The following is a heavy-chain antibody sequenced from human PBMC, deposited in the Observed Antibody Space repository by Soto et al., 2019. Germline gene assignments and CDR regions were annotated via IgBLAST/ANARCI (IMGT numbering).Heavy chain of an antibody. V-gene: IGHV4-59*01. CDR2: MYYSGST. J-gene: IGHJ4*02. D-gene: IGHD5-18*01. CDR1: GGSISSYY. Sequence: QVQLQESGPGLVKPSETLSLTCTVSGGSISSYYWSWIRQPPGKGLEWIGYMYYSGSTNYNPSLKSRVTISVDTSKNQSSLKLSSVTAADTAVYYCARTLYSYGPRFDYWGQGTLVTVSS. CDR3: ARTLYSYGPRFDY.